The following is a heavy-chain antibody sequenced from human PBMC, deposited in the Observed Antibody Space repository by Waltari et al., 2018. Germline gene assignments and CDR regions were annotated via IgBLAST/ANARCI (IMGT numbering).Heavy chain of an antibody. D-gene: IGHD2-15*01. V-gene: IGHV4-34*01. CDR1: GGSFRGYY. J-gene: IGHJ5*02. CDR3: ARGLGCSGGSCYGNWFDP. Sequence: QVQLQQWGAGLLKPSETLSLTCAVYGGSFRGYYWRWIRQPPGKGLEWIGEINHSGSTNYNPSLKSRVTISVDTSKNQFSLKLSSVTAADTAVYYCARGLGCSGGSCYGNWFDPWGQGTLVTVSS. CDR2: INHSGST.